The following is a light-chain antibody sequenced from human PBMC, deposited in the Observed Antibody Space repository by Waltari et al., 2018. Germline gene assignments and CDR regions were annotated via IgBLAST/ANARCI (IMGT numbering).Light chain of an antibody. V-gene: IGKV1-5*03. J-gene: IGKJ4*01. CDR3: QQYNTYSPGPT. CDR1: PSILTW. CDR2: KAA. Sequence: QIPQSPSTLSAAIGGRVTITCRAHPSILTWLAWYQQKPGKAPRRLMYKAASLQRGVPPRCSGSGSGTEFTLTISSLQPDDFATYYCQQYNTYSPGPTFGGGTKVEIK.